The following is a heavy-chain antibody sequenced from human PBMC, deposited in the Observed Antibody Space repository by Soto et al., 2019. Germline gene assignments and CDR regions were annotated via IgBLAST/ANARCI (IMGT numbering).Heavy chain of an antibody. CDR2: ISYDGSNK. V-gene: IGHV3-30*18. CDR3: AKDLMITFGGVIVTPDY. J-gene: IGHJ4*02. CDR1: GFTFSSYG. D-gene: IGHD3-16*02. Sequence: GGSLRLSCAASGFTFSSYGMHWVRQAPGKGLEWVAVISYDGSNKYYADSVKGRFTISRDNSKNTLYLQMNSLRAEDTAGYYCAKDLMITFGGVIVTPDYWGQGTLVTVSS.